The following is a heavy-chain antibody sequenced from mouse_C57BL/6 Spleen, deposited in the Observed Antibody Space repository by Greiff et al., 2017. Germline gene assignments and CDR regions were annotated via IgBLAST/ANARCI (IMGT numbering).Heavy chain of an antibody. D-gene: IGHD2-1*01. V-gene: IGHV3-6*01. CDR2: ISYDGSN. CDR1: GYSITSGYY. CDR3: ARDPDGNFAWFAY. Sequence: ESGPGLVKPSQSLSLTCSVTGYSITSGYYWNWIRQFPGNKLEWMGYISYDGSNNYNPSLKNRISITRDTSKNQFFLKLNSVTTEDTATYYCARDPDGNFAWFAYWGQGTLVTVSA. J-gene: IGHJ3*01.